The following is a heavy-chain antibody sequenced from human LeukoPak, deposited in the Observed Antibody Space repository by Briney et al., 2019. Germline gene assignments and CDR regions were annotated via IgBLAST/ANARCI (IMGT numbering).Heavy chain of an antibody. CDR3: ARAGPLYYYYYMDV. D-gene: IGHD1-1*01. CDR1: GFTFSSYE. Sequence: GGSLRLSRAASGFTFSSYEMNWVRQAPGKGLEWVSYISSSGSTIYYADSVKGRFTISRDNAKNSLYLQMNSLRAEDTVLYYCARAGPLYYYYYMDVWGKGTTVTVSS. CDR2: ISSSGSTI. V-gene: IGHV3-48*03. J-gene: IGHJ6*03.